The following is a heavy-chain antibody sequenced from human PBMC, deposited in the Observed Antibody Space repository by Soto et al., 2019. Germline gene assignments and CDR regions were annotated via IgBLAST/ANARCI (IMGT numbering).Heavy chain of an antibody. V-gene: IGHV4-31*03. J-gene: IGHJ4*02. D-gene: IGHD4-4*01. CDR3: ARGNFRPHYFDY. CDR1: GGSISSGGYY. Sequence: QVQLQESGPGLVKPSQTLSLTCTVSGGSISSGGYYWRWIRQHSGKGLEWIGYIYYSGSTYYNPSLKSRVSISVDTSKNQFSLKLSSVTAADTAVYYCARGNFRPHYFDYWGQGTLVTVSS. CDR2: IYYSGST.